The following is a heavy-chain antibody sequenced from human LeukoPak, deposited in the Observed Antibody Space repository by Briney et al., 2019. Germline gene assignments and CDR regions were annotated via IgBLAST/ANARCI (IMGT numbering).Heavy chain of an antibody. V-gene: IGHV4-39*01. J-gene: IGHJ5*02. CDR2: IYYSGST. CDR3: ARRRGSSSWFDGFDP. D-gene: IGHD6-13*01. CDR1: SSYA. Sequence: SSYAMSWVRQPPGKGLEWIGSIYYSGSTYYNPSLKSRVTISVDTSKNQFSLKLSSVTAADTAVYYCARRRGSSSWFDGFDPWGQGTLVTVSS.